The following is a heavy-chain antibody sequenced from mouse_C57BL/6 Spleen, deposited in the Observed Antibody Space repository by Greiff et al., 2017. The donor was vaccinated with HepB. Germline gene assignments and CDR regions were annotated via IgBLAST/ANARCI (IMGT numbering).Heavy chain of an antibody. CDR2: IDPSDSYT. Sequence: QVQLQQPGAELVKPGASVKLSCKASGYTFTSYWMQWVKQRPGQGLEWIGEIDPSDSYTNYNQKFKGKATLTVDTSSSTAYMQLSSLTSEDSAVYYCARRSYYVCFYWGQGTTLTVSS. CDR1: GYTFTSYW. CDR3: ARRSYYVCFY. J-gene: IGHJ2*01. D-gene: IGHD2-1*01. V-gene: IGHV1-50*01.